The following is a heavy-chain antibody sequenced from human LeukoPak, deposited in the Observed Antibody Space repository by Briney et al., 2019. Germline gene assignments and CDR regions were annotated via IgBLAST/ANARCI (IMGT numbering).Heavy chain of an antibody. Sequence: PSETLSLTCTVSGGSISSYYWCWIRQPPGKGLEWIGYISYRGTTNYNPSLKSRITISLNTSKNQFSLKVSSVTAAETAVYYCVREHDWGDFDYWGQGTLVTVSS. CDR2: ISYRGTT. V-gene: IGHV4-59*01. CDR3: VREHDWGDFDY. J-gene: IGHJ4*02. D-gene: IGHD3-9*01. CDR1: GGSISSYY.